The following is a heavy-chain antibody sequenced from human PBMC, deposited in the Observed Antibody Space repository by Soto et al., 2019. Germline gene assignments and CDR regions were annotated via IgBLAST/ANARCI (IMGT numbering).Heavy chain of an antibody. CDR2: INAGNGNT. V-gene: IGHV1-3*05. CDR1: GYTFTSYA. CDR3: ATAVAVPADFDY. J-gene: IGHJ4*02. D-gene: IGHD6-19*01. Sequence: QVQLVQSGTEEKKPGASVKVSCKASGYTFTSYAMHWVRQAPGQRLEWMGWINAGNGNTKYSQKFQGRVTITRDTAASTAYMELSSLRSEDTAVYYCATAVAVPADFDYWGQGTLVTVSS.